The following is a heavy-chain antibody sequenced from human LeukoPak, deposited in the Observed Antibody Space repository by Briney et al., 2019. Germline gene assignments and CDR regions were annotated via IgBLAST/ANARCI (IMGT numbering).Heavy chain of an antibody. CDR2: IFPIDSET. J-gene: IGHJ6*02. Sequence: GESLKISCKASGYSFSSDWIAWVRQMPGKGLEWMGIIFPIDSETTYSPSFQGQVTISADKSISTAYLQWSSLKASDTAMYYCTRGCSGGSCSRDTMDVWGQGTMVTVSS. V-gene: IGHV5-51*01. D-gene: IGHD2-15*01. CDR3: TRGCSGGSCSRDTMDV. CDR1: GYSFSSDW.